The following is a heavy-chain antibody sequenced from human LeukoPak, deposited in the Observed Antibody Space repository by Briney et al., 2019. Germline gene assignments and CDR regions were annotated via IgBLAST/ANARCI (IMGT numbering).Heavy chain of an antibody. CDR2: IYHSGST. CDR1: GGSISSGGYS. J-gene: IGHJ4*02. D-gene: IGHD4-17*01. CDR3: ARVAVGRYGDYVFDY. Sequence: SETLSLTCAVSGGSISSGGYSWSWIWQPPGKGLEWIGYIYHSGSTYYNPSLKSRVTISVDRSKNQFSLKLSSVTAADTAVYYCARVAVGRYGDYVFDYWGQGTLVTVSS. V-gene: IGHV4-30-2*01.